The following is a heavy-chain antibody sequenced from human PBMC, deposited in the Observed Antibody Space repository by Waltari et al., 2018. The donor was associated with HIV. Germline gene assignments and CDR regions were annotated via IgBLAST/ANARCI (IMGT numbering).Heavy chain of an antibody. D-gene: IGHD2-15*01. CDR1: GFTFLCPC. CDR2: INQGGSET. V-gene: IGHV3-7*01. J-gene: IGHJ4*02. CDR3: AREGGRDCSGGSCYIDY. Sequence: DVEVVESVGGLVQPGGSLRLSCSVPGFTFLCPCLLWFRQAPGKGLAWVADINQGGSETYYVDSVEGRFTISRDNGRNLIYLQMNRLRAEDTAMYYCAREGGRDCSGGSCYIDYWGQGTLVAVSS.